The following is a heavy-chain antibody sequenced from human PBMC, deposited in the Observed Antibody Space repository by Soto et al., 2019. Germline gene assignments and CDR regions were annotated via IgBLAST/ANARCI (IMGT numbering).Heavy chain of an antibody. V-gene: IGHV3-21*01. Sequence: EVQLVESGGGLVKPGGSLRLSCAASGFTFSTYSMNWVRQAPGKGLEWVSSISSSGSYIYYADSVKGRFTISRDNAKXXLXLQMNSLRAEDTAVYYCARYDSSGYYWPYYYYGMDLWGQGTTVTVSS. D-gene: IGHD3-22*01. J-gene: IGHJ6*02. CDR2: ISSSGSYI. CDR3: ARYDSSGYYWPYYYYGMDL. CDR1: GFTFSTYS.